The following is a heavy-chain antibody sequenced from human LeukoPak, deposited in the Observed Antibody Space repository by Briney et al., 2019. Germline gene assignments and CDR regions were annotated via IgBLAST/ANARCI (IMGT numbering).Heavy chain of an antibody. CDR2: ISAYNGNT. CDR3: ARAGQYCSSTSCYGGSWFDP. D-gene: IGHD2-2*01. V-gene: IGHV1-18*01. CDR1: GYTFTSYG. Sequence: ASVKVSCKASGYTFTSYGISWVRQAPGQGLEWMGCISAYNGNTNYAQKLQGRVTITTDTSTSTAYMELRSLRSDDTGVYYCARAGQYCSSTSCYGGSWFDPWRQGTLVTVSS. J-gene: IGHJ5*02.